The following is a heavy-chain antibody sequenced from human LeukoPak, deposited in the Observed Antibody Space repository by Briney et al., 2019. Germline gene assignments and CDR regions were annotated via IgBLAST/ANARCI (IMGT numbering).Heavy chain of an antibody. V-gene: IGHV4-39*01. CDR2: IYYSGST. CDR1: GGSISSSSYY. D-gene: IGHD2-21*02. J-gene: IGHJ3*02. CDR3: ARRGDQVDHDAFDI. Sequence: PSETLSLTCTVSGGSISSSSYYWGWIRQPPGKGLEWIGSIYYSGSTYYNPSLKSRVTISVDTSKNQFSLKLSSVTAADTAVYYCARRGDQVDHDAFDIWGQGTMVTVSS.